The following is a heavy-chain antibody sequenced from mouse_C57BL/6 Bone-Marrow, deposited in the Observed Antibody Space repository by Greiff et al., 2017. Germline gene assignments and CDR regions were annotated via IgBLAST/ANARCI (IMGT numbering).Heavy chain of an antibody. CDR2: ISYSGST. V-gene: IGHV3-1*01. D-gene: IGHD1-1*01. Sequence: EVQLQESGPGMVKPSQSLSLTCTVTGYSITSGYDWHWIRHFPGNKLEWMGYISYSGSTNYNPSLKSRTSITHDTSKNHFFLKLNSVTTEDTATDYCARSYYGSSYGWYFDVWGTGTTVTVSS. J-gene: IGHJ1*03. CDR1: GYSITSGYD. CDR3: ARSYYGSSYGWYFDV.